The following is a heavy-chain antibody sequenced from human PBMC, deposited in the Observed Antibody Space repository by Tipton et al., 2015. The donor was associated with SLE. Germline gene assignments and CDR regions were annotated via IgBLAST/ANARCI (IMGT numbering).Heavy chain of an antibody. Sequence: TLSLTCTVSGGSISSYYWSWIRQPPGKGLEWIGYIYYSGSTNYNPSLKSRVTISVDTSKNQFSLKLSSVTAADTAVYYCARERYDFWSGYSEGVDYWGQGTLVTVSS. CDR1: GGSISSYY. V-gene: IGHV4-59*01. D-gene: IGHD3-3*01. CDR2: IYYSGST. CDR3: ARERYDFWSGYSEGVDY. J-gene: IGHJ4*02.